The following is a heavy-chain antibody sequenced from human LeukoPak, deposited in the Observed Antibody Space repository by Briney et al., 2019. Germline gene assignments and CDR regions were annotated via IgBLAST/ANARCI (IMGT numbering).Heavy chain of an antibody. J-gene: IGHJ6*02. D-gene: IGHD6-19*01. CDR2: TSAYNGNT. V-gene: IGHV1-18*01. CDR3: ARARGGWFMDV. Sequence: ASVKVSCKASGYTFTSYGISWVRQAPGQGLEWMGWTSAYNGNTNYAQKLQGRVTMTTDTSTSTAYTELRSLRSDDTAVYYCARARGGWFMDVWGQGTTVTVSS. CDR1: GYTFTSYG.